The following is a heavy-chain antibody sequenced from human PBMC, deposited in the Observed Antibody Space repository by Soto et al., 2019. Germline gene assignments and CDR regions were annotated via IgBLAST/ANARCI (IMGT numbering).Heavy chain of an antibody. V-gene: IGHV1-3*01. CDR3: ARGEYCSSTSCRQLNWFDP. CDR2: INAGNGNT. Sequence: QVQLVQSGAEVKKPGASVKVSCKASGYTFTSYAMHWVRQAPGQRLEWMGWINAGNGNTKYSQKFQGRVTITRDTSASTAYMELSSLRSEDTAVYYCARGEYCSSTSCRQLNWFDPWGQGTLVTVSS. CDR1: GYTFTSYA. J-gene: IGHJ5*02. D-gene: IGHD2-2*01.